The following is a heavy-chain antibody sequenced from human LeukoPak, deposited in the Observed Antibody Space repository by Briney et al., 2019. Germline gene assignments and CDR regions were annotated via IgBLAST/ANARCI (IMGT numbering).Heavy chain of an antibody. D-gene: IGHD6-6*01. CDR3: ARGAARPGSGFDY. V-gene: IGHV3-21*01. CDR1: GFTFSSYA. CDR2: ISSSSSYI. J-gene: IGHJ4*02. Sequence: GGSLRPSCAASGFTFSSYAMSWVRQAPGKGLEWVSSISSSSSYIYYADSVKGRFTISRDNAKNSLYLQMNSLRAEDTAVYYCARGAARPGSGFDYWGQGTLVTVSS.